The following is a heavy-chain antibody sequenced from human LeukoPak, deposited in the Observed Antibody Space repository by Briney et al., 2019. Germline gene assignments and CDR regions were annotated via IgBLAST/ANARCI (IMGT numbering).Heavy chain of an antibody. CDR2: ISGSNSYI. Sequence: GGSLRLSCAASGFTFNSYSMNWVRQAPGKGLEWVSSISGSNSYIYYADSMKGRFTISRDNAKNSLYLQMNSLRAEDTAVYYCAKEGYYYMDVWGKGTTVTVSS. J-gene: IGHJ6*03. CDR1: GFTFNSYS. V-gene: IGHV3-21*04. CDR3: AKEGYYYMDV.